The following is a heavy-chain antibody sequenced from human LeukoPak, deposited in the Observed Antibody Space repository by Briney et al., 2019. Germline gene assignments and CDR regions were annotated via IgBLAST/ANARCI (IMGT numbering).Heavy chain of an antibody. V-gene: IGHV3-21*01. CDR3: ARGGAMVRGVSPLDY. CDR1: GFTFSNYI. J-gene: IGHJ4*02. CDR2: ISGSSSYI. D-gene: IGHD3-10*01. Sequence: GGSLRLSCAASGFTFSNYIINWVRQAPGKGLEWVSSISGSSSYINYADSVKGRFTISRDNAKNSLYLQMNSLRAEDTAAYYCARGGAMVRGVSPLDYWGQGTLVTVSS.